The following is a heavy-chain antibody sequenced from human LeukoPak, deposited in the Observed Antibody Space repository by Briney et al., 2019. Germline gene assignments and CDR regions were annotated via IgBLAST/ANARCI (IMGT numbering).Heavy chain of an antibody. J-gene: IGHJ5*02. CDR3: ARGITVAGTYWFDP. CDR1: GFTFSSYS. D-gene: IGHD6-19*01. V-gene: IGHV3-21*01. CDR2: ISSSSSYI. Sequence: PGGSLRLSCAASGFTFSSYSMNWVRQAPGKGLEWVSSISSSSSYIYYADSGKGRFTISRDNAKNSPYLQMNSLRDEDTAVYYCARGITVAGTYWFDPWGQGTLVTVSS.